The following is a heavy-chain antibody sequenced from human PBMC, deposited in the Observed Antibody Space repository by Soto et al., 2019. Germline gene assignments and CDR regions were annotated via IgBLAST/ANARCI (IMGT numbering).Heavy chain of an antibody. Sequence: GGSLRLSCAASGLSFSDHYMDWVRQAPGRGLEWVGRIRNKANSYTTEYAASVKGRFTISRDDSKNSLYLQMNSLKTEDTAVYYCARAPYSGSYQFYFDSWGQGTLVTVSS. CDR3: ARAPYSGSYQFYFDS. D-gene: IGHD1-26*01. J-gene: IGHJ4*02. CDR2: IRNKANSYTT. V-gene: IGHV3-72*01. CDR1: GLSFSDHY.